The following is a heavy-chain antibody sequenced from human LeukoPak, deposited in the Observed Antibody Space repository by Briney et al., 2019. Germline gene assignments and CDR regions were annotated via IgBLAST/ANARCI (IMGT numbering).Heavy chain of an antibody. CDR2: ISGSGNTI. J-gene: IGHJ4*02. CDR3: ATDVGQLWSPDN. CDR1: GFTFSDYY. V-gene: IGHV3-11*01. D-gene: IGHD5-18*01. Sequence: GGSLRLSCAASGFTFSDYYMSWIRQAPGKGLEWVSYISGSGNTIYYADSVKGRFTLSRDNAKNPVYLHMNRLRADDTAVYYCATDVGQLWSPDNWGQGTLVTVSS.